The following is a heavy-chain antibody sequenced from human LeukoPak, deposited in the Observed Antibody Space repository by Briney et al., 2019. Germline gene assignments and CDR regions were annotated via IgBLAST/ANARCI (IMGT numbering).Heavy chain of an antibody. CDR1: GGSISSYY. J-gene: IGHJ6*03. CDR2: IYTSVST. V-gene: IGHV4-4*07. CDR3: ARDQWGHCSSTRCYSYYYYMDV. Sequence: PSETLSLTFTVSGGSISSYYWSWIRQPAGKGLEWIGRIYTSVSTNYNPSLKSRVTMSVDTSKNQFSLKLSSVTAADTAVYYCARDQWGHCSSTRCYSYYYYMDVWGKGTTVTVSS. D-gene: IGHD2-2*02.